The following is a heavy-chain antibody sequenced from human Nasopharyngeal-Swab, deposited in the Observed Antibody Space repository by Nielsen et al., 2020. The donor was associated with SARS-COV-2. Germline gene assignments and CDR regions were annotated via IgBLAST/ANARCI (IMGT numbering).Heavy chain of an antibody. J-gene: IGHJ4*02. Sequence: GSLRLSCTVSGASIAYSTFYWGWIRQPPGRGLEWIGNIYYNGNTYQNPSLKSPLTISVDKSKNQFSLQLSSVTAADTAVYYCVRSSSWYYFDYWAQGTQVTVSS. D-gene: IGHD6-13*01. CDR2: IYYNGNT. V-gene: IGHV4-39*01. CDR3: VRSSSWYYFDY. CDR1: GASIAYSTFY.